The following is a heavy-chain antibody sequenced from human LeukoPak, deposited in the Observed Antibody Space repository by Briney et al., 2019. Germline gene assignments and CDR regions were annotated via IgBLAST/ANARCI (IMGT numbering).Heavy chain of an antibody. D-gene: IGHD2-8*01. Sequence: ASVKVSCKASGYTFTTYDINWVRQATGQGLEWMGWMNPNSGNTGYSQKLQGRVTMTRDTSISTAYMELSSLTSEDTAVYFCARKMAMDVWGLGTTVTVSS. CDR3: ARKMAMDV. V-gene: IGHV1-8*02. CDR2: MNPNSGNT. J-gene: IGHJ6*02. CDR1: GYTFTTYD.